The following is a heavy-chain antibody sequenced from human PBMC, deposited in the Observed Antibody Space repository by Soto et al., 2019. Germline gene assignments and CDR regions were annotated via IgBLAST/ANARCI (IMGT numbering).Heavy chain of an antibody. Sequence: QVQLVQSGADVKKPGSSVKVSCKASGGTFSSYAISWVRQAPGQGLEWVGGIIPRFGTANYAQKFQGRVTITADEYTSTAYMELSSLRSEDTAMYYCAKVKYDSSGYYRNFDYWGQGTLVTVSS. D-gene: IGHD3-22*01. J-gene: IGHJ4*02. V-gene: IGHV1-69*01. CDR1: GGTFSSYA. CDR2: IIPRFGTA. CDR3: AKVKYDSSGYYRNFDY.